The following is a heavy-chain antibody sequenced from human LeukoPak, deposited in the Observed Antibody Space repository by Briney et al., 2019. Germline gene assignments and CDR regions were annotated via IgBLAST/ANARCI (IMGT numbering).Heavy chain of an antibody. Sequence: SETLSLTCTVSGGSISSSSYYWGWIRQPPGKGLEWIGSIYYSRSTYYNPSLKSRVTISVDTSKNQFSLKLSSVTAADTAIYYCAKHYMGSSYNRGLDYWGQGTLVTVSS. CDR2: IYYSRST. V-gene: IGHV4-39*01. D-gene: IGHD3-10*01. J-gene: IGHJ4*02. CDR1: GGSISSSSYY. CDR3: AKHYMGSSYNRGLDY.